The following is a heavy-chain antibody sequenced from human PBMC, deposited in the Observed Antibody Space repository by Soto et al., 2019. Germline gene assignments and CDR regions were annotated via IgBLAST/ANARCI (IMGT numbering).Heavy chain of an antibody. CDR2: IYYSEDT. CDR3: ARLAYSSRGGQFFDY. J-gene: IGHJ4*02. V-gene: IGHV4-31*03. Sequence: QVQLQESGPGLVEPSQTLSLTCNVSGDSISSGGYHWSWIRQHPGKGLEWIVYIYYSEDTYYNPSLKIRFSIPVHTAKKQFSPNLSSATAADTAVYYCARLAYSSRGGQFFDYWGQGVLVTVSS. CDR1: GDSISSGGYH. D-gene: IGHD6-13*01.